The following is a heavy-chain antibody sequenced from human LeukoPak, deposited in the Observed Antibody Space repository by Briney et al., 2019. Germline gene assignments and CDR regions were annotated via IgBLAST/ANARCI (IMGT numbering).Heavy chain of an antibody. Sequence: ASVKVSSKASGYTFIAYNIHWVRQAPGQGLEWMAWISPNSGDTDTAQKFQGRVTMTRDRSIDTAYLELSSLTSDDTAVYYCARGVGSSWFDPWGQGTLVTVSS. J-gene: IGHJ5*02. D-gene: IGHD2-2*01. V-gene: IGHV1-2*02. CDR2: ISPNSGDT. CDR3: ARGVGSSWFDP. CDR1: GYTFIAYN.